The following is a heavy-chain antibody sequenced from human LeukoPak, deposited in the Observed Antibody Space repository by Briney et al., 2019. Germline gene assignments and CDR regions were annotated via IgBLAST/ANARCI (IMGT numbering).Heavy chain of an antibody. CDR3: AKDPNYDILTGYDY. CDR1: GFTVSSNY. CDR2: IYSGGST. Sequence: PGGSLRLSCAASGFTVSSNYMSWVRQAPGKGLEWVSVIYSGGSTYYADSVKGRFTISRDNSKNTLYLQMNSLRAEDTAVYYCAKDPNYDILTGYDYWGQGTLVTVSS. D-gene: IGHD3-9*01. J-gene: IGHJ4*02. V-gene: IGHV3-53*01.